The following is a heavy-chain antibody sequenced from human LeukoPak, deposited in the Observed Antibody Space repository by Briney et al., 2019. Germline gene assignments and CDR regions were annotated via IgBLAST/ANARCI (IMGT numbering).Heavy chain of an antibody. CDR2: IKSKTDGGTT. CDR3: TKSLDILTGPIDY. Sequence: GGSLRLSCAASGFTFSNAWMSWVRQAPGKGLEWVGRIKSKTDGGTTDYAAPVKGRFTISRDDSKNTLYLRMNSLKTEDTAVYYCTKSLDILTGPIDYWGQGTLVTVSS. CDR1: GFTFSNAW. J-gene: IGHJ4*02. V-gene: IGHV3-15*01. D-gene: IGHD3-9*01.